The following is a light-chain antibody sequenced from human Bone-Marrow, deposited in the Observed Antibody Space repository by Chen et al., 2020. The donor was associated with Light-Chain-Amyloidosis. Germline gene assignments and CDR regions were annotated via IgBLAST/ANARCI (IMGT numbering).Light chain of an antibody. J-gene: IGKJ2*01. V-gene: IGKV3-11*01. CDR1: QSVSSN. CDR3: QQRRNWPQYT. CDR2: DAS. Sequence: EIVLTQSPATLSLSPGERATLSCRASQSVSSNLAWYQQKPGQAPRLLIYDASNRATGIPARFSGSGSGTDFALTNSSLEPEDCAVYYCQQRRNWPQYTFGQGTKLEIK.